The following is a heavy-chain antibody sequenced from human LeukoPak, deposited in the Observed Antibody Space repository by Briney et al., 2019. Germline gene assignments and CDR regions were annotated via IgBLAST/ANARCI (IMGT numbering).Heavy chain of an antibody. CDR2: IWYDGSKK. CDR3: ARDDSWAFDI. D-gene: IGHD2-15*01. CDR1: GFTFSSCG. Sequence: GGSLRLSCAASGFTFSSCGMHWVRQAPGKGLEWVAVIWYDGSKKYYADSVKGRFSISRDNAKNSLYLQMNSLRDEDTAVYHCARDDSWAFDIWGQGAMVTVSS. V-gene: IGHV3-33*01. J-gene: IGHJ3*02.